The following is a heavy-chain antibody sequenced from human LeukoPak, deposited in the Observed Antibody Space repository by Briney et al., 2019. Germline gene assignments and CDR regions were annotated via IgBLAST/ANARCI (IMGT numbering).Heavy chain of an antibody. J-gene: IGHJ4*02. V-gene: IGHV4-61*01. CDR1: GGSISSTTSY. CDR2: IYYSGST. CDR3: ARDHGYSYGLFDY. D-gene: IGHD5-18*01. Sequence: PSETLSLTCAVSGGSISSTTSYWGWIRQPPGKGLEWIGYIYYSGSTNYNPSLKSRVTISVDTSKNQFSLKLSSVTAADTAVYYCARDHGYSYGLFDYWGQGTLVTVSS.